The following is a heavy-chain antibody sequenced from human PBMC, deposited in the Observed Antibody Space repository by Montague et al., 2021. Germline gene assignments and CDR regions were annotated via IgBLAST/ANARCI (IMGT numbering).Heavy chain of an antibody. CDR3: YRSNGLVTDF. CDR1: GFTFSTYW. D-gene: IGHD2-21*02. CDR2: IKADGSAT. V-gene: IGHV3-7*03. J-gene: IGHJ4*02. Sequence: CLSVSCAASGFTFSTYWKGWVRQAPGDGLEWVANIKADGSATYYVDSVKGRFTISRDNAQTSLYLQMNSLRAEDGAVYYCYRSNGLVTDFWGQGTLVTVSS.